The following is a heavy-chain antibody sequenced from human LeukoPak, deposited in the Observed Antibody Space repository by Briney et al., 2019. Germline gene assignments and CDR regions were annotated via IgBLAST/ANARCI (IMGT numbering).Heavy chain of an antibody. V-gene: IGHV1-2*06. CDR1: GYTFTGYY. CDR2: INHNSGGT. CDR3: ATDRDYYDSTGYYSNWFDP. Sequence: ASVKVSCKASGYTFTGYYMHWVRRAPGQGLEWMGRINHNSGGTNYAQKFQGRVTMTRDTSISTAYMELSRLRSDNTAMYYCATDRDYYDSTGYYSNWFDPWGQGTLVTVSS. D-gene: IGHD3-22*01. J-gene: IGHJ5*02.